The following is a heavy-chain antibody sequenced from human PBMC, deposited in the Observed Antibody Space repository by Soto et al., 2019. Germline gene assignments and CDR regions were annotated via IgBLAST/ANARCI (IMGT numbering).Heavy chain of an antibody. D-gene: IGHD6-13*01. Sequence: SETLSLTCTVSGGSISSYYWSWIRQPPGKGLEWIGYIYYSGSTNYNPSLKSRVTISVDTSKNQFSLKLSSVAAADTAVYYCARFYSSSWYFDYWGQGTLVTVSS. CDR1: GGSISSYY. V-gene: IGHV4-59*01. J-gene: IGHJ4*02. CDR2: IYYSGST. CDR3: ARFYSSSWYFDY.